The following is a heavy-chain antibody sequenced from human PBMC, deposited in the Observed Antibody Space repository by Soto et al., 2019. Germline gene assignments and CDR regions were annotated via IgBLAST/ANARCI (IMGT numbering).Heavy chain of an antibody. Sequence: PSETLSLTCTVSGGSISSGDYYWSWIRQPPGKGLEWIGYIYYSGSTYYNPSLKSRVTISVDTSISTAYMALTRLRSDDTAVYYCARDLAKGGGSAGFDYWGQGTLVTVSS. J-gene: IGHJ4*02. CDR1: GGSISSGDYY. CDR3: ARDLAKGGGSAGFDY. D-gene: IGHD1-26*01. CDR2: IYYSGST. V-gene: IGHV4-30-4*02.